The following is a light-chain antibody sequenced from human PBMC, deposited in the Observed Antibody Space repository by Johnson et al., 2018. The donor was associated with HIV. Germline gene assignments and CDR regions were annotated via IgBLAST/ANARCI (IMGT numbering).Light chain of an antibody. CDR1: SSNIGNKY. Sequence: QSVLTQPPSVSAAPVQKVTISCSGSSSNIGNKYVSWYQQLPGTAPKLLIYENTKRPSGIPDRFSGSKSGTSATLAITGLHTGDEADYYCGTWDTSLSAGGLFGSGTRVTVL. CDR2: ENT. CDR3: GTWDTSLSAGGL. V-gene: IGLV1-51*02. J-gene: IGLJ1*01.